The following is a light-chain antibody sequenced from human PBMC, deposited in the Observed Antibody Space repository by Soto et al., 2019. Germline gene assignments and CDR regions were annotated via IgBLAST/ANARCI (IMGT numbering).Light chain of an antibody. V-gene: IGKV1-6*01. Sequence: AIQMTQSPSSLSASVLDRVSITFLASQGIRNDLGWYQQKPGKAPKLLIYAASSLQSGVPSRFSGSGSGTDFTLTISSLQPEDFATYYCLQDYNYPRTFGQGTKVDIK. J-gene: IGKJ1*01. CDR2: AAS. CDR1: QGIRND. CDR3: LQDYNYPRT.